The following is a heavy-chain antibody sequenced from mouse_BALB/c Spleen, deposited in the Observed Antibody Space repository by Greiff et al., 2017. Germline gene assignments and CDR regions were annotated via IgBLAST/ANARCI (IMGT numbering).Heavy chain of an antibody. Sequence: ESGAELMKPGASVKISCKATGYTFSSYWIEWVKQRPGHGLEWIGEILPGSGSTNYNEKFKGKATFTADTSSNTAYMQLSSLTSEDSAVYYCARRGDYRYDLYYYAMDYWGQGTSVTVSS. CDR3: ARRGDYRYDLYYYAMDY. V-gene: IGHV1-9*01. CDR1: GYTFSSYW. J-gene: IGHJ4*01. CDR2: ILPGSGST. D-gene: IGHD2-14*01.